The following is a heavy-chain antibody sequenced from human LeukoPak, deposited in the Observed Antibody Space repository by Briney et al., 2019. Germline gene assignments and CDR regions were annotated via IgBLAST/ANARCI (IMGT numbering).Heavy chain of an antibody. Sequence: ISGSGGSTYYANSVKGRFTISRDHSQNTLYLQMGSLRAEDMAVYYCARRYCSGGSCSYFDYWGQGTLVTVSS. CDR3: ARRYCSGGSCSYFDY. D-gene: IGHD2-15*01. V-gene: IGHV3-64*01. CDR2: ISGSGGST. J-gene: IGHJ4*02.